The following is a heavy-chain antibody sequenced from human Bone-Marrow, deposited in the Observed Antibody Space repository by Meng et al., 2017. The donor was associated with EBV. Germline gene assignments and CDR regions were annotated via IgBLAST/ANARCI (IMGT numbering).Heavy chain of an antibody. CDR1: GYTFLGYD. Sequence: VQLVYAGAEVKPPGASVKVTGKASGYTFLGYDMHWGRRVPGQELEWMGWANATRGGTNEDRKFQGWVSMNRDTTSSRAYMGLSRLRPDDTAVYYCARVRITNFWSGSWYFDLWGRGTLVTVSS. D-gene: IGHD3-3*01. J-gene: IGHJ2*01. CDR2: ANATRGGT. V-gene: IGHV1-2*04. CDR3: ARVRITNFWSGSWYFDL.